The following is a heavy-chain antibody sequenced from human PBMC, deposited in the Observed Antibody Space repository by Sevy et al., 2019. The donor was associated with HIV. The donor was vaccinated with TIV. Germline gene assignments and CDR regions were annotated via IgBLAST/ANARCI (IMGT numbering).Heavy chain of an antibody. Sequence: GGALRLSCAASGFTFSSYAMHWVRQAPGKGLEWVAVISYDGSNKYYADSVKGRFTISRDNSKNTRYLQMNSLRAEDTAVYYCARDRQGYYMDVWGKGTTVTVSS. CDR1: GFTFSSYA. V-gene: IGHV3-30-3*01. CDR3: ARDRQGYYMDV. CDR2: ISYDGSNK. J-gene: IGHJ6*03.